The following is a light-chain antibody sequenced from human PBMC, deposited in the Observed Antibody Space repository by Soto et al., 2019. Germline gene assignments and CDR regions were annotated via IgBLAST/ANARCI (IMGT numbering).Light chain of an antibody. V-gene: IGKV1-5*01. CDR1: QSFSSD. Sequence: DIQMTQSPSTLSASVGDRVTITCRASQSFSSDLAWYQQKPGKAPTLLISDVSNLQSGIPSRFIGCGSGIEFTLSISSLQPEDFGTYYCQQKRAFGHGTKVEIK. J-gene: IGKJ1*01. CDR3: QQKRA. CDR2: DVS.